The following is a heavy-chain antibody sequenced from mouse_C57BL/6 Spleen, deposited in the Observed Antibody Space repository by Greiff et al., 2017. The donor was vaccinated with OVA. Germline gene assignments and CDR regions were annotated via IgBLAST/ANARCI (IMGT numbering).Heavy chain of an antibody. Sequence: VQLQQPGAELVKPGASVKMSCKASGYTFTSYWITWVKQRPGQGLEWIGDIYPGSGSTNYNEKFKSKATLTVDTASSTAYMQLSSLTSEDAAVDYCARSTGTGAMDYWGQGTSVTVSS. V-gene: IGHV1-55*01. CDR2: IYPGSGST. CDR1: GYTFTSYW. CDR3: ARSTGTGAMDY. J-gene: IGHJ4*01. D-gene: IGHD4-1*01.